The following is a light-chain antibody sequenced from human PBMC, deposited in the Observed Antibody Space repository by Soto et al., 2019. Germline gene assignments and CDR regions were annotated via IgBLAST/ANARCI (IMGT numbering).Light chain of an antibody. V-gene: IGKV3-15*01. J-gene: IGKJ2*01. CDR2: GAS. CDR3: QQYNNWPPYT. CDR1: ESVSSN. Sequence: EIVMTQSPATLSVSPGERATLSCRASESVSSNLAWYQQKPGQAPRLIIYGASTRATGIPARFSGSGSGTEFTLTISSLLYEDFAVDYCQQYNNWPPYTFGQGTKPEIK.